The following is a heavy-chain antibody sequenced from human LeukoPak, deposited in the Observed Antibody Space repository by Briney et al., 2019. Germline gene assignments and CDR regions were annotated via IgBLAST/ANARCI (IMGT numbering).Heavy chain of an antibody. CDR1: GGSISSYY. J-gene: IGHJ5*02. CDR3: ASGDSSSAFDP. V-gene: IGHV4-39*01. Sequence: PSETLSPTCTVSGGSISSYYWGWIRQPPGKGLEWIGSIYYSGSTYYNPSLKSRVTISVDTSKNQFSLKLSSVTAADTAVYYCASGDSSSAFDPWGQGTLVTVSS. D-gene: IGHD6-6*01. CDR2: IYYSGST.